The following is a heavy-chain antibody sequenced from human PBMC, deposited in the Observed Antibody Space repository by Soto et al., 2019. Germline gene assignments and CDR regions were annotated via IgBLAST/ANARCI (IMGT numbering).Heavy chain of an antibody. J-gene: IGHJ3*02. CDR2: IYYSGST. Sequence: SETLSLTCTVSGGSISSGGYYWSWIRQHPGKGLEWIGYIYYSGSTYYNPSLKSRVTISVDTSKNQFSLKLSSVTAADTAVYYCARDGSSSWQLHSDAFDIWGPGTMVNVSS. CDR1: GGSISSGGYY. V-gene: IGHV4-31*03. D-gene: IGHD6-13*01. CDR3: ARDGSSSWQLHSDAFDI.